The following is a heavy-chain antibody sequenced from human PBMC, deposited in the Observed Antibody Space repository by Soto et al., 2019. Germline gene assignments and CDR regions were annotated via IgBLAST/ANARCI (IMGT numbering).Heavy chain of an antibody. CDR1: GFSLTTSGVG. V-gene: IGHV2-5*01. CDR3: AHRLRWLANFDY. Sequence: QITLKESGPTLVKPTQTLTLTCTFSGFSLTTSGVGVGWIRHPPGKALEWLALIYWNDEKRYSPSLKSRLTITKDTSRNQVVLTMTNMDPVDTATYYCAHRLRWLANFDYWGQGTLVTVSS. D-gene: IGHD6-19*01. J-gene: IGHJ4*02. CDR2: IYWNDEK.